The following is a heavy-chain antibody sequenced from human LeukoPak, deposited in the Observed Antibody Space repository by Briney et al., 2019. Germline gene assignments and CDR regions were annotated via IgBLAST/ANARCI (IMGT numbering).Heavy chain of an antibody. CDR2: ISWNSGRI. V-gene: IGHV3-9*01. J-gene: IGHJ4*02. Sequence: PGGSLRLSCAASGFNFDDYAMHWVRQAPGKGLEWVSGISWNSGRIGYADSVKGRFTISRDNAKNSLYLQMNSLRAEDTALYYCAKDIYNYFDSSGYGYWGQGTLVTVSS. D-gene: IGHD3-22*01. CDR1: GFNFDDYA. CDR3: AKDIYNYFDSSGYGY.